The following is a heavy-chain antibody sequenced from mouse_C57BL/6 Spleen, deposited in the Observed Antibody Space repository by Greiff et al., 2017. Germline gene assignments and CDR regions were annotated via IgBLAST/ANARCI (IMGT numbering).Heavy chain of an antibody. CDR3: ARKTFAWFAY. CDR1: GYPFTSYW. J-gene: IGHJ3*01. CDR2: IYPSDSET. V-gene: IGHV1-61*01. Sequence: QVQLQQPGAELVRPGSSVKLSCKASGYPFTSYWMEWVKQRPGQGLEWIGNIYPSDSETHYNQKFKDKATLTVDKSSSTAYMQLSSLTSEDSAVYYCARKTFAWFAYWGQGTLVTVSA.